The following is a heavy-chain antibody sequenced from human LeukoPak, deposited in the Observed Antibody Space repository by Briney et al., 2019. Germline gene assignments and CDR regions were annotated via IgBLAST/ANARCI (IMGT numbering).Heavy chain of an antibody. Sequence: GGSLRLSCAASGFTFSSYWMSWVRQAPGKGLEWVANIKQDGSEKYYVDSVKGRFTISRDNAKNSLYLQMNSLRAEDTAVYYCASSHSSGSLSPGYWGQGTLVTVSS. CDR3: ASSHSSGSLSPGY. CDR1: GFTFSSYW. CDR2: IKQDGSEK. J-gene: IGHJ4*02. V-gene: IGHV3-7*01. D-gene: IGHD6-19*01.